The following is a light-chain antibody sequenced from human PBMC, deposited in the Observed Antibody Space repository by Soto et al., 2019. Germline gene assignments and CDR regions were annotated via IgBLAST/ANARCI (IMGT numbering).Light chain of an antibody. J-gene: IGKJ5*01. CDR1: QGISSY. Sequence: DIQLTQSPSFLSASVGDRVTITCRASQGISSYLAWYQQKPGKAPKLLLYAASTLQSGVPSRFRGSGSGTEFTLTISSPQPEDFATYYCQQLNSYPTFGQGTRLEMK. V-gene: IGKV1-9*01. CDR2: AAS. CDR3: QQLNSYPT.